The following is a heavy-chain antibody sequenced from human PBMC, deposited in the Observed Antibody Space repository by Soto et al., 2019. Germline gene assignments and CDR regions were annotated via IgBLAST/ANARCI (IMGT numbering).Heavy chain of an antibody. Sequence: QITLKESGPTLVKPTQPLTLTCTFSGFSLRTSGAGVGWIRQPPGKALEWLALIYWDDGKRYSPSLKSRLTITKDTSKNQVVLRMTNMDPVDTATYYCAHLTTGGFYFDYWGQGTLVTVSS. V-gene: IGHV2-5*02. CDR1: GFSLRTSGAG. J-gene: IGHJ4*02. CDR3: AHLTTGGFYFDY. CDR2: IYWDDGK. D-gene: IGHD4-17*01.